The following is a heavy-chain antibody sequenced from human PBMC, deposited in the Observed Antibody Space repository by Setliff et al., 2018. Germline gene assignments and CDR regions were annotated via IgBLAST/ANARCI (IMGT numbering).Heavy chain of an antibody. D-gene: IGHD6-19*01. V-gene: IGHV3-30*02. J-gene: IGHJ6*02. CDR1: GFTFPNHG. Sequence: SLRLSCAASGFTFPNHGMHWVRQAPGKGLEWVTFIRHDGNNKYYRDSVRGRFAISRDNSKNTVYLQMNNLRPEDTAVYYCARGKMDVVAVAGKYCVMDVWGQGTTVTVSS. CDR2: IRHDGNNK. CDR3: ARGKMDVVAVAGKYCVMDV.